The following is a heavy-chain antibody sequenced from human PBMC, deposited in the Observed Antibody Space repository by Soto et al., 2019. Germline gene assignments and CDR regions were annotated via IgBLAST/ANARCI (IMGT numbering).Heavy chain of an antibody. CDR3: ATSVFP. D-gene: IGHD1-1*01. V-gene: IGHV4-31*03. CDR1: GGSISSGGYY. Sequence: QVQLQESGPGLVKPSQTLSLTCTVSGGSISSGGYYWSWIRQHPGKGLEWIGYISYSGNTYYNPSVNIRVTISVDTSTNQFALTVTSVTSADTDEYYCATSVFPWGQGTLVTISS. CDR2: ISYSGNT. J-gene: IGHJ5*02.